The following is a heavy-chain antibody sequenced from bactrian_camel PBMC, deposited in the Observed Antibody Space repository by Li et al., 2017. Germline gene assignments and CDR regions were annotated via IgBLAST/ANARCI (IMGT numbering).Heavy chain of an antibody. CDR1: GFSFDVSN. CDR3: AAGESAGSSCFDDAY. D-gene: IGHD2*01. V-gene: IGHV3S63*01. CDR2: VWTGGSDS. Sequence: HVQLVESGGGSVQAGGSLRLSCTASGFSFDVSNRGWYRQAPGKDREGVATVWTGGSDSYHADSVKDRFTISQDRAKYAVYLQMDSLKPEDTAMYYCAAGESAGSSCFDDAYWGQGTQVTVS. J-gene: IGHJ4*01.